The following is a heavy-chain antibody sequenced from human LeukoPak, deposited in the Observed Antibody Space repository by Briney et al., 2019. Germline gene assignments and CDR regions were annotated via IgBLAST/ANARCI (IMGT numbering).Heavy chain of an antibody. CDR2: TYYRSKWYN. D-gene: IGHD6-6*01. Sequence: SQTLSLTCSISGGSVSGNSGIWNWIRQSPSRGLEWLGRTYYRSKWYNDYAVSVNSRMTINPDTSKNHFSLQLNSVTPKDTAVYYCARGLSNSYRGMDVWGQGTTVTVSS. J-gene: IGHJ6*02. CDR3: ARGLSNSYRGMDV. CDR1: GGSVSGNSGI. V-gene: IGHV6-1*01.